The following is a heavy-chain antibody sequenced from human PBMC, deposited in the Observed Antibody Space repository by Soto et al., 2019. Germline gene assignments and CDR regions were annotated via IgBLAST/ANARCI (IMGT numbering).Heavy chain of an antibody. J-gene: IGHJ3*02. Sequence: PGGSLRLSCAASGFTFSSYGMNWGRQAPGKGLEWVSSISSSSSYIYYADSVKGRFTISRDNAKNSLYLQMNSLRAEDTAVYYCARDSHLTMVRGVDAFDIWGQGTMVTVSS. D-gene: IGHD3-10*01. CDR2: ISSSSSYI. CDR1: GFTFSSYG. V-gene: IGHV3-21*01. CDR3: ARDSHLTMVRGVDAFDI.